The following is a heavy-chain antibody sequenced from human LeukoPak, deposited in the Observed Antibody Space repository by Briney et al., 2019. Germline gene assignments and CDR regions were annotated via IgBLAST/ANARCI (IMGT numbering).Heavy chain of an antibody. CDR2: IYPGDSDT. J-gene: IGHJ4*02. V-gene: IGHV5-51*01. CDR3: ARVYCSSTSCSRFQAYYFDY. D-gene: IGHD2-2*01. CDR1: GYSFTSYW. Sequence: GESLKISCKGSGYSFTSYWIGWVRQMPGKGLEWMGIIYPGDSDTRYSPSFQGQVTISADKSISTAYLQWSSLKASDTAMYYCARVYCSSTSCSRFQAYYFDYWAREPWPPSPQ.